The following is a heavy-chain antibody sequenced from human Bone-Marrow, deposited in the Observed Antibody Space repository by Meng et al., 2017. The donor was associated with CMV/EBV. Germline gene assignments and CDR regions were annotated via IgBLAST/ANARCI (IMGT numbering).Heavy chain of an antibody. V-gene: IGHV4-34*01. J-gene: IGHJ6*02. D-gene: IGHD6-13*01. Sequence: SETLSLTCAVYGGSFSGYYWSWIRQPPGKGLEWIGEINHSGSTNYNPSLKSRVTISVDTSKNQFSLKLSSVTAADTAVYYCARGGLFIAAAVLSVYYYYYYGKDVWGQGTTVTVSS. CDR2: INHSGST. CDR1: GGSFSGYY. CDR3: ARGGLFIAAAVLSVYYYYYYGKDV.